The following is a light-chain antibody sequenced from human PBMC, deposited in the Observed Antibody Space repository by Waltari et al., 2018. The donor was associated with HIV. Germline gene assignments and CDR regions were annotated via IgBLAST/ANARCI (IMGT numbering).Light chain of an antibody. Sequence: QVVLTQSPSASASLGASVKLPCTLTNRHNTYAIAWHQQQPEKGPRYLMRLHADGRHTKGDEIPDRFSGSSSGAERYLTTSSLQSEDEADYYCQTWGTGIRVFGGGTKLTVL. CDR2: LHADGRH. CDR3: QTWGTGIRV. V-gene: IGLV4-69*01. CDR1: NRHNTYA. J-gene: IGLJ3*02.